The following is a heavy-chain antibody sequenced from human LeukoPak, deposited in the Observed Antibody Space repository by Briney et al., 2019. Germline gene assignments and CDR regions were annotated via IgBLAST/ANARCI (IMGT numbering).Heavy chain of an antibody. CDR3: ARASGLWFGEPRRMGNWFDP. CDR1: GGSFSGYY. Sequence: SETLSLTCAVYGGSFSGYYWSWIRQPPGKGLEWIGEINHSGSTNYNPSLTSRVTISVDTPKNQFSLKLSSVTAADTAVYYCARASGLWFGEPRRMGNWFDPWGQGTLVTVSS. D-gene: IGHD3-10*01. V-gene: IGHV4-34*01. J-gene: IGHJ5*02. CDR2: INHSGST.